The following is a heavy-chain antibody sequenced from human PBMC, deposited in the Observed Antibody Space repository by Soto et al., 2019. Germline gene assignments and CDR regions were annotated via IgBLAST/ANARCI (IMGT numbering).Heavy chain of an antibody. CDR3: ARIRERFGAYLYY. V-gene: IGHV1-8*01. Sequence: ASVKVSCKASGVTFTSYDIHWVRQATGQGLEWMGWINPNSGNTGYAQKFQGRVTMTGNTSISTAYMELSSLRSEDTAIYYCARIRERFGAYLYYWGQGTLVTVLL. CDR1: GVTFTSYD. CDR2: INPNSGNT. J-gene: IGHJ4*02. D-gene: IGHD3-10*01.